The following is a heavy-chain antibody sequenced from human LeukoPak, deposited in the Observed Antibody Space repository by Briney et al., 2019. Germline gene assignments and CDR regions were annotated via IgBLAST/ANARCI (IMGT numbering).Heavy chain of an antibody. J-gene: IGHJ4*02. CDR2: ISGGGGNT. Sequence: GGSLRLSCAASGFTFSSYAISWVRQAPGEGLEWVSAISGGGGNTYYADSVKGRFTISRDNSKNTLYLQTNSLRAEDTAVYYCAKTYYYDSSNYPPMDYWGQGTLVTVSS. D-gene: IGHD3-22*01. V-gene: IGHV3-23*01. CDR3: AKTYYYDSSNYPPMDY. CDR1: GFTFSSYA.